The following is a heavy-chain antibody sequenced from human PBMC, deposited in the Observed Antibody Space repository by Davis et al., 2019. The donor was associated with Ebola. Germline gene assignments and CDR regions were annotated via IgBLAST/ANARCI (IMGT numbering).Heavy chain of an antibody. CDR1: GFTFSSYG. CDR3: AKRITTVVTQNYYYGMDV. D-gene: IGHD4-23*01. J-gene: IGHJ6*02. Sequence: GESLKISCAASGFTFSSYGMHWVRQAPGKGLEWVAVIWYDGSNKYYADSVKGRFTISRDNSKNTLYLQMNSLRAEDTAVYYCAKRITTVVTQNYYYGMDVWGQGTTVTVSS. CDR2: IWYDGSNK. V-gene: IGHV3-30*02.